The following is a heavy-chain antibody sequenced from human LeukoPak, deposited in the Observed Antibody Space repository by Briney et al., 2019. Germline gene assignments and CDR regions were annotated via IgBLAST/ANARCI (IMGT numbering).Heavy chain of an antibody. CDR2: IRYDGSNK. CDR3: AKGITIFGVALDAFDI. J-gene: IGHJ3*02. V-gene: IGHV3-30*02. CDR1: GFTFSSYG. D-gene: IGHD3-3*01. Sequence: GGSLRLSCAASGFTFSSYGMHWVRQAPGKGLEWVAFIRYDGSNKYYADSVKGRFTISRDNSKNTLYLQMNSLRVEDTAVYYCAKGITIFGVALDAFDIWGQGTMVTVSS.